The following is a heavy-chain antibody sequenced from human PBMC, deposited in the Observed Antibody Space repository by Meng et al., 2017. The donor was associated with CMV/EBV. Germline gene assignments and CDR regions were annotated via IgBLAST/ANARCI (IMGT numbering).Heavy chain of an antibody. J-gene: IGHJ6*02. V-gene: IGHV4-34*01. CDR3: ARGGRDIAAAGTYYYYYGMDV. Sequence: GSLRLSCAVYGGSFSGYYWSWIRQPPGKGLEWIGEINHSGSTNYNPSLKSRVTISVDTSKNQFSLKLSSVTAADTAVYYCARGGRDIAAAGTYYYYYGMDVWGQGTTVTVS. D-gene: IGHD6-13*01. CDR2: INHSGST. CDR1: GGSFSGYY.